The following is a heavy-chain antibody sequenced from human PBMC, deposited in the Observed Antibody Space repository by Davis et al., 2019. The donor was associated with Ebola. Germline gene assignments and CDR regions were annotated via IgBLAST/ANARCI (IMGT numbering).Heavy chain of an antibody. D-gene: IGHD5/OR15-5a*01. CDR2: IYHSGST. V-gene: IGHV4-38-2*02. CDR1: AYSISSGYY. J-gene: IGHJ3*02. CDR3: ARRTRSAMSTIFHDAFDI. Sequence: MPSETLSLTCTVSAYSISSGYYWGWIRQPPGKGLEWIGSIYHSGSTYYNPSLKSRVTISVDTSKNQFSLRLKSVTAADTAVYYCARRTRSAMSTIFHDAFDIWGQGTMVTVSS.